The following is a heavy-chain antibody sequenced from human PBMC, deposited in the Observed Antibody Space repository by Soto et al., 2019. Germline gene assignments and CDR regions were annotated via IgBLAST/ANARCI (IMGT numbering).Heavy chain of an antibody. CDR2: IHYSGGP. Sequence: VAGGSSIDLGGRRIRQPQGKGLEWVGYIHYSGGPTYNPSLNSRVTISVGMSKNQFSLKLSSVTAADTAVYYCAREGRYCSSTSCYGAFDIWGQGTMVTVSS. V-gene: IGHV4-59*11. J-gene: IGHJ3*02. CDR3: AREGRYCSSTSCYGAFDI. D-gene: IGHD2-2*01. CDR1: GGSSIDLG.